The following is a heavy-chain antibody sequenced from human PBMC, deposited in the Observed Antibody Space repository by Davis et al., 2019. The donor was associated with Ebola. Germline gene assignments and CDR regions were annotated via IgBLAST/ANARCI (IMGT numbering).Heavy chain of an antibody. CDR2: IYYSGST. V-gene: IGHV4-59*01. D-gene: IGHD3-3*01. Sequence: MPGGSLRLSCTVSGGSISSYYWSWIRQPPGKGLEWIGYIYYSGSTNYNPSLKSRVTISVDTSKNQFSLKLSSVTAADTAVYYCARGQGDFWSGYYSYNWFDPWGQGTLVTVSS. CDR1: GGSISSYY. J-gene: IGHJ5*02. CDR3: ARGQGDFWSGYYSYNWFDP.